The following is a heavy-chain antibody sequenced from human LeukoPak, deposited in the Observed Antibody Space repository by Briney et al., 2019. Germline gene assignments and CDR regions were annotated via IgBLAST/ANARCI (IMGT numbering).Heavy chain of an antibody. V-gene: IGHV1-18*01. J-gene: IGHJ3*02. CDR2: ISAYNGNT. Sequence: ASVKVSCKASGYTFTSYGISWVRQAPGQGLEWMGWISAYNGNTNYAQKLQGRVTMTTDTSTSTAYMELRSLRSDDTAVYYCAXXXXXXXXXXXXXXXXXXXXXXXXXWLGTGGAFDIWGQGTMVTVSS. CDR1: GYTFTSYG. CDR3: AXXXXXXXXXXXXXXXXXXXXXXXXXWLGTGGAFDI. D-gene: IGHD3-9*01.